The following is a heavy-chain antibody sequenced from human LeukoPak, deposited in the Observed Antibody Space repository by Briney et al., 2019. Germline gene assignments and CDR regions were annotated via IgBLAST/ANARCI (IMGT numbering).Heavy chain of an antibody. CDR2: IYRDGSTT. J-gene: IGHJ4*02. CDR1: GFGFSRYW. CDR3: ARGRCSSTSCLFDS. Sequence: GGSLRLSCAASGFGFSRYWMHWVRQAPGTGLKWVSRIYRDGSTTDYADSVKGRFSISRDNSKNTLFLQISSLRAEDTAVYYCARGRCSSTSCLFDSWGQGTLVTVSS. V-gene: IGHV3-74*01. D-gene: IGHD2-2*01.